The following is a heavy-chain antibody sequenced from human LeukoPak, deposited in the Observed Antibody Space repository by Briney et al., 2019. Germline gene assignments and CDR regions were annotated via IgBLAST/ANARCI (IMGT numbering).Heavy chain of an antibody. CDR2: ISYDGSNK. J-gene: IGHJ6*02. CDR3: ARGATRDYYYYGMDV. Sequence: GGSLRLSCAASGFTFSSYAMHWVRQAPGKGLEWVAVISYDGSNKYYADSVKGRFTISRDNSKNTLYLQMNSLRAEDTAVYYCARGATRDYYYYGMDVWGQGTAVTVSS. CDR1: GFTFSSYA. V-gene: IGHV3-30-3*01.